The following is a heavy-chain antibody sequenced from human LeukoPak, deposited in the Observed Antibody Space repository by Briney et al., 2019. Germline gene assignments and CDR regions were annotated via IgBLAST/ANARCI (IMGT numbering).Heavy chain of an antibody. CDR2: FDPKDGET. V-gene: IGHV1-24*01. Sequence: ASVKASCKVSGYTLTELSMHWVRQAPGKGLEWMGSFDPKDGETIYAQKFQGRVTMTEDTSTDTAYMELSSMRSEDTAVYYCARGTIDGYNYYYYMDVWGKGTTVTISS. CDR3: ARGTIDGYNYYYYMDV. D-gene: IGHD5-24*01. J-gene: IGHJ6*03. CDR1: GYTLTELS.